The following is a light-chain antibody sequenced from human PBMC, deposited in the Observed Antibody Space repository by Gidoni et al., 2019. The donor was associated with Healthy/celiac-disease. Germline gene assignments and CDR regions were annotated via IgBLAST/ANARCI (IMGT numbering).Light chain of an antibody. CDR1: SSDVGGYNY. V-gene: IGLV2-14*01. J-gene: IGLJ2*01. CDR2: EVS. Sequence: QSALTQPASVSGSPGQSITISCTGTSSDVGGYNYVSWYQKHPGKAPTLMLYEVSTRPSGVANRFSGSKSGNTASLTISGLQAEDEADYYCSSYTSSSTLWVFGGGTKLTVL. CDR3: SSYTSSSTLWV.